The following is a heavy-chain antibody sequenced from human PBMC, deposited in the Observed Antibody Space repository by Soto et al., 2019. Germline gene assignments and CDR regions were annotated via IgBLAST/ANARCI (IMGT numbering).Heavy chain of an antibody. CDR3: ARVTSMVRGVIDNWFDP. D-gene: IGHD3-10*01. CDR2: IIPMYGPA. Sequence: QVPLVQSGAEVKKPGSSVTVSCKASGGTFSSYAIHWVRQAPGQGPEWMGGIIPMYGPAKYAQRFQGRVTISADESTTTVYLELTSVTSQDTAVYYCARVTSMVRGVIDNWFDPWGHGTLVTVSS. J-gene: IGHJ5*02. CDR1: GGTFSSYA. V-gene: IGHV1-69*01.